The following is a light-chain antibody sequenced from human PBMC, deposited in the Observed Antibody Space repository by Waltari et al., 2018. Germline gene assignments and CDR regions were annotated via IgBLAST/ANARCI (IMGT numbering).Light chain of an antibody. Sequence: DIVMTQSPDSLAVSLGERATVNCNSSQSVFYRSNNKDYLAWYQQKPGKPPKLLIYWASTRVSGVPARFSGSGSGTDFTLTISSLQAEDVAVYYCHQYYITPLTFGGGTKVEIK. CDR3: HQYYITPLT. CDR2: WAS. J-gene: IGKJ4*01. CDR1: QSVFYRSNNKDY. V-gene: IGKV4-1*01.